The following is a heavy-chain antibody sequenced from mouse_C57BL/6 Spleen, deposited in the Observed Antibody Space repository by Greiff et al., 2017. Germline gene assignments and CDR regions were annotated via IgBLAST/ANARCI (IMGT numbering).Heavy chain of an antibody. Sequence: QVQLMESGAELVKPGASVKISCKASGYAFSSYWMNWVNQRPGKGLEWIGQIYPGDGDTNYNGKFKGKATLTADKSSSTAYMQLSSLTSEDSAVYFCARYYGSSPMDYWGQGTSVTVSS. CDR1: GYAFSSYW. V-gene: IGHV1-80*01. CDR2: IYPGDGDT. J-gene: IGHJ4*01. D-gene: IGHD1-1*01. CDR3: ARYYGSSPMDY.